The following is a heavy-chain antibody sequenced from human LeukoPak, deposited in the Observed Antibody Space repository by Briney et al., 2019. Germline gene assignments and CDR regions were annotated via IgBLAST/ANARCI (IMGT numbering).Heavy chain of an antibody. Sequence: GGSLRLSCAASGFTFSSYSMNWVRQAPGKGLEWVSSISSSSSYIYYADSVKGRFTISRDNAKNSLYLQMNSLRAEDTAVYYCARVSGSSWIFKYNWFDPWGQGTLVTVSS. CDR2: ISSSSSYI. V-gene: IGHV3-21*01. D-gene: IGHD6-13*01. CDR3: ARVSGSSWIFKYNWFDP. CDR1: GFTFSSYS. J-gene: IGHJ5*02.